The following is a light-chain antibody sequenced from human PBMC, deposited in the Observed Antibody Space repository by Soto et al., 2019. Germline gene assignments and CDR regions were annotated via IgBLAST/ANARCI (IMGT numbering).Light chain of an antibody. CDR3: QQYDNWPQT. CDR2: GAS. J-gene: IGKJ1*01. V-gene: IGKV3-20*01. CDR1: QSVSSTY. Sequence: EIVLTQSPGTLSLSPVERATLSCMASQSVSSTYLIWYQQKPGQAPRLLIYGASSRATGVPDRFSGGGSGTDFTLTISRLEPEDFAVYYCQQYDNWPQTFGQGTKVDIK.